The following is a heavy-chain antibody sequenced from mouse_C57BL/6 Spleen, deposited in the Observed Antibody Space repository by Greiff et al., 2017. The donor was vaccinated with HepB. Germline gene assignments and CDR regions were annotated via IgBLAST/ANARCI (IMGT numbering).Heavy chain of an antibody. D-gene: IGHD2-4*01. CDR1: GFTFSSYA. CDR3: ARKDYDGDWYFDV. V-gene: IGHV5-4*03. Sequence: EVKVVESGGGLVKPGGSLKLSCAASGFTFSSYAMSWVRQTPEKRLEWVATISDGGSYTYYPDNVKGRFTISRDKAKNNLYLQMSHLKSEDTAMYYCARKDYDGDWYFDVWGTGTTVTVSS. CDR2: ISDGGSYT. J-gene: IGHJ1*03.